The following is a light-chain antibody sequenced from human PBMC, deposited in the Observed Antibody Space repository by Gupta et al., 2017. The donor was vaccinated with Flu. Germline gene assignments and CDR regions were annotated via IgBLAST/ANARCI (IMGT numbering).Light chain of an antibody. CDR1: SSNIGNNY. V-gene: IGLV1-51*02. CDR3: GTWDSSLSGGV. J-gene: IGLJ3*02. CDR2: ENN. Sequence: QSVLTQPPSVSAAPGQKVTISCSGSSSNIGNNYVSWYQQLPGTAPKLLIYENNKRPSGIPDRFSGSRSDTSATLGITGLLTGDEADYYCGTWDSSLSGGVFGGGTTLTVL.